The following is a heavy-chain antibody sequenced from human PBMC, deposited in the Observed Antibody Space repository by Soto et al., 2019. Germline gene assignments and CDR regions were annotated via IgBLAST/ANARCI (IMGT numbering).Heavy chain of an antibody. CDR3: ARVVLEWLPASGFDY. Sequence: QIQLVQSGAEVKKPVASVKVSCKASGYSFTSYGITWVRQAPGQGPEWLGWITAENGNTNYAQKFQGRSTMTTDPSTNTAFMELRGLSSDHTAVYYCARVVLEWLPASGFDYWGQGPLVTVSS. J-gene: IGHJ4*02. V-gene: IGHV1-18*04. CDR2: ITAENGNT. CDR1: GYSFTSYG. D-gene: IGHD5-12*01.